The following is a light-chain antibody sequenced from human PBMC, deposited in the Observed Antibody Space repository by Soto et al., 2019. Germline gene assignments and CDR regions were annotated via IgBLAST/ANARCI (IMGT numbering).Light chain of an antibody. CDR3: AAWDDSLSAFYV. V-gene: IGLV1-47*02. Sequence: QSVLTQPPSASGTPGQRVTISCSGSSSNIGSNHVYWYQQLPGTAPKLLIYSNNQRPSGVPDRFSGSKSGTSASLAISGLRSEDEADYYCAAWDDSLSAFYVFGTGTKGTVL. CDR1: SSNIGSNH. J-gene: IGLJ1*01. CDR2: SNN.